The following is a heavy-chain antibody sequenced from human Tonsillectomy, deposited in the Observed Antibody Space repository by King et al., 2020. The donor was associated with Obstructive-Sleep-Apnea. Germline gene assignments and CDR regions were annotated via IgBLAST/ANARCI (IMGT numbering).Heavy chain of an antibody. J-gene: IGHJ4*02. CDR2: ISYSGST. CDR3: ASERYIDSSSTSEERVDY. V-gene: IGHV4-31*03. CDR1: GGSISSGGYY. Sequence: VQLQESGPGLVKPSQTLSLTCTVSGGSISSGGYYWTWIRQHPGKGLEWIGYISYSGSTNYNPSFESRVTISVDTSKNQFSLNLSSVTAADTAVYYCASERYIDSSSTSEERVDYWGQGTLVTVSS. D-gene: IGHD3-9*01.